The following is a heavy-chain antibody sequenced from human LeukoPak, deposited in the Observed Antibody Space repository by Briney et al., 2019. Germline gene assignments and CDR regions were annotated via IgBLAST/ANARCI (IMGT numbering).Heavy chain of an antibody. D-gene: IGHD2-15*01. Sequence: GGSLRLSCAASGFTFSNAWMSWARQAPGKGLEWVGRIKSKTDGGTTDYAAPVKGRFTISRDDSKNTLYLRMNSLKTEDTAVYYCTTVVVVAATRVDYWGQGTLVTVSS. V-gene: IGHV3-15*01. CDR1: GFTFSNAW. J-gene: IGHJ4*02. CDR3: TTVVVVAATRVDY. CDR2: IKSKTDGGTT.